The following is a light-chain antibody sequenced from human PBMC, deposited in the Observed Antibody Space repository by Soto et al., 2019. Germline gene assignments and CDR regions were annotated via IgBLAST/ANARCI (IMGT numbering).Light chain of an antibody. Sequence: EFVLPQSPGTLSLSPGERATLSCRASQSVSSSYLAWYQQKPGQAPRLLIYGASSRATGIPDRFSGSGSGTDFTLTISRLEPEDFAVYYCQQYGSSSTFGQGTRLEI. CDR2: GAS. V-gene: IGKV3-20*01. CDR1: QSVSSSY. CDR3: QQYGSSST. J-gene: IGKJ5*01.